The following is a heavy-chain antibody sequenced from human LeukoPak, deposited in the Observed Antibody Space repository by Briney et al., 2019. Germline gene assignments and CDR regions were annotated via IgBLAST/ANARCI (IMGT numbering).Heavy chain of an antibody. V-gene: IGHV4-4*07. Sequence: SETLSLTCTVSGGSISSYYWSWIRQPAGKGLEWIGRIYTSGSTDYNPSLKSRVTMSVDTSKNQFSLKLSSVTAADTAVYYCARESYYGGSGPFDYWGQGTLVTVSS. CDR2: IYTSGST. J-gene: IGHJ4*02. D-gene: IGHD3-10*01. CDR1: GGSISSYY. CDR3: ARESYYGGSGPFDY.